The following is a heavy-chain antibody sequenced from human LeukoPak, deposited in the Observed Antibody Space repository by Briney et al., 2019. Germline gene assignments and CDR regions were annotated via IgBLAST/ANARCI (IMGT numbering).Heavy chain of an antibody. V-gene: IGHV3-66*01. CDR1: GFTVSSNY. Sequence: GGSLRLSCAASGFTVSSNYMSWVRQAPGKGLEWVSVIYSGGSTYYADSVKGRFTISRDNSKNTLYLQMNSLRAEDTAVYYCARAGLWFGELHENWGQGTLVTVSS. D-gene: IGHD3-10*01. CDR2: IYSGGST. CDR3: ARAGLWFGELHEN. J-gene: IGHJ4*02.